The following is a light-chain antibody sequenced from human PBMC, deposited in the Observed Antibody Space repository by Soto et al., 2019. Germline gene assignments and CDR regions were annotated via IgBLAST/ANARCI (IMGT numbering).Light chain of an antibody. CDR2: EVS. J-gene: IGLJ1*01. CDR3: CSYAGSSTPYV. CDR1: SSDVGSYNL. V-gene: IGLV2-23*02. Sequence: QSVVTQPASGSGAPGQSITISFTGTSSDVGSYNLVSWYQQHPGKAPKLMIYEVSKRPSGVSNRFSGSKSGNTASLTISGLQAEDEADYYCCSYAGSSTPYVFGTGTKVTVL.